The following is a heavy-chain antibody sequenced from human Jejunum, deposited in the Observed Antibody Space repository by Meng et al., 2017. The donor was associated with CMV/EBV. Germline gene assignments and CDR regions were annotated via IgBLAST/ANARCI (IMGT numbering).Heavy chain of an antibody. V-gene: IGHV1-2*02. J-gene: IGHJ4*02. Sequence: SGYTFTNYYMHWARQAPGQGLEWMGWTNPNNGATNYARKFQGRVTMTRDTSISTAYMELSRLTFDDTAVYYCARRGAREVATIPFDYWGQGTLVTVSS. D-gene: IGHD5-12*01. CDR1: GYTFTNYY. CDR3: ARRGAREVATIPFDY. CDR2: TNPNNGAT.